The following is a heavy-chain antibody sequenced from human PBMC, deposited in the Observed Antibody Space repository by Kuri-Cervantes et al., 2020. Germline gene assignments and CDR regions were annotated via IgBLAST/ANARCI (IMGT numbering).Heavy chain of an antibody. Sequence: GGSLRLSCAASGFTFSSYGMHWVRQAPGKGLEWVAFIRYDGSNKYYADSVKGRFTISRDNAKNSLYLQMNSLRGEDTGVYYCARGTLEQQLVLPDYWGQGTLVTVSS. CDR3: ARGTLEQQLVLPDY. CDR1: GFTFSSYG. J-gene: IGHJ4*02. D-gene: IGHD6-13*01. V-gene: IGHV3-30*02. CDR2: IRYDGSNK.